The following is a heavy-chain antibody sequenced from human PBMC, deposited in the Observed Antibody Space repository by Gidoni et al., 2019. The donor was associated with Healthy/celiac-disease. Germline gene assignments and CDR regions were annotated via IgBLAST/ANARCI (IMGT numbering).Heavy chain of an antibody. J-gene: IGHJ2*01. Sequence: EVQLVESGGGLVKPGGSLRLSWEASGFTFSNAGMSWVRQAPGKGLEWVGRIKSKTDGGTTDYAAPVKGRFTISRDDSKNTLYLQMNSLKTEDTAVYYCTTDALFYALGAFDLWGRGTLVTVSS. CDR2: IKSKTDGGTT. V-gene: IGHV3-15*01. CDR1: GFTFSNAG. CDR3: TTDALFYALGAFDL. D-gene: IGHD3-16*01.